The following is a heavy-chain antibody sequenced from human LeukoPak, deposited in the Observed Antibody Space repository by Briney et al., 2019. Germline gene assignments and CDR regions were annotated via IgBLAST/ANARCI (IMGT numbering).Heavy chain of an antibody. Sequence: GGFLRLSCAASGFTFSSYSMNWVRQAPGKGLEWVSYISSSSSTIYYADSVKGRFTISRDNAKNSLYLQMNSLRDEDTVVYYCARGSSGLFDPWGQGTLVTVSS. CDR2: ISSSSSTI. J-gene: IGHJ5*02. CDR1: GFTFSSYS. V-gene: IGHV3-48*02. D-gene: IGHD6-19*01. CDR3: ARGSSGLFDP.